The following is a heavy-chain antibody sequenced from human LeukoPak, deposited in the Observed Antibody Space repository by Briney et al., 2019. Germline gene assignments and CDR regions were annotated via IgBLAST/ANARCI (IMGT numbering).Heavy chain of an antibody. CDR1: GFTFSSYS. Sequence: GGSLRLSCAASGFTFSSYSMNWVRQAPGKGLEWVSSISSSSSYIYYAGSVKGRFTISRDNAKNSLYLQMNSLRAEDTAVYYCARSEGHCSGGSCYTFGIWGQGTMVTVSS. J-gene: IGHJ3*02. D-gene: IGHD2-15*01. CDR2: ISSSSSYI. V-gene: IGHV3-21*01. CDR3: ARSEGHCSGGSCYTFGI.